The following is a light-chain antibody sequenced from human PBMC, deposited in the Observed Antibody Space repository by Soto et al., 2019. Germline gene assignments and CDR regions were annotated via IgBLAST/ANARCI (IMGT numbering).Light chain of an antibody. V-gene: IGKV3-20*01. J-gene: IGKJ2*01. Sequence: ENELTQSPGTLSLSPGERATLSCRASQSVSSSYLAWYQQKPGQAPSLLIYGASSRATGLPDRFSGSGSGTDFTLTISRLEPEDFAIYYCQQFVSSPPMFTFGQGTKLEIK. CDR2: GAS. CDR1: QSVSSSY. CDR3: QQFVSSPPMFT.